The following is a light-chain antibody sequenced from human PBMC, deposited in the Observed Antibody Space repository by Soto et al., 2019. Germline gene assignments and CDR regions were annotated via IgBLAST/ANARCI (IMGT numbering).Light chain of an antibody. J-gene: IGKJ4*01. CDR1: QSVSSN. V-gene: IGKV3-15*01. CDR2: GAS. Sequence: EIVVTQSPATLSVSPGERATLSCRASQSVSSNLAWYQQKPGQAPRLLIYGASTRATGIPARFSGGGSGTEFTLTISSLQSEHFAVYYCQHSNNWPLTFGGGTQVQIK. CDR3: QHSNNWPLT.